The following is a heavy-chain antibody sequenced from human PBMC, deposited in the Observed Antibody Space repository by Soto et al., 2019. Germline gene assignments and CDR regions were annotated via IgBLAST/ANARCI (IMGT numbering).Heavy chain of an antibody. J-gene: IGHJ6*01. V-gene: IGHV4-39*01. D-gene: IGHD3-3*01. CDR1: GDSISSRNYC. CDR2: VFYSGTT. CDR3: ARQRYDLLSGYSRGTFYYYGMDV. Sequence: QLQLQESGPELVKPSETLSLTCTVSGDSISSRNYCWGWIRQPPGTRPEWIGTVFYSGTTYYNPSLKSRLSIAVHTSKNQFTLELNSVTAADTAVYYCARQRYDLLSGYSRGTFYYYGMDVW.